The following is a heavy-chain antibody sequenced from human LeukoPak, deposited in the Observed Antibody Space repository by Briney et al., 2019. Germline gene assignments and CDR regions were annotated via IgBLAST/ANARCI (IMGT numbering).Heavy chain of an antibody. CDR1: GFTFSSHG. CDR3: AKSTTVTTQQRGYFDY. V-gene: IGHV3-30*18. Sequence: PGGSLRLSCAASGFTFSSHGMHWVRQAPGKGLEWVAVISYDGSNKYFADSVKGRFTISRDNPKNTLYLQMNSLRAEDTAMYYCAKSTTVTTQQRGYFDYWGQGTLVTVSS. D-gene: IGHD4-11*01. CDR2: ISYDGSNK. J-gene: IGHJ4*02.